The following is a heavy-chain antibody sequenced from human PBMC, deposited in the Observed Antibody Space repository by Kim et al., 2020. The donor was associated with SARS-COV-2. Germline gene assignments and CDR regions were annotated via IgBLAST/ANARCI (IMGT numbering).Heavy chain of an antibody. J-gene: IGHJ4*02. CDR3: ARDRTMHYGGPDY. D-gene: IGHD4-17*01. V-gene: IGHV3-7*01. Sequence: YYVDSVKGRFTISRDDADNSLYLQMNSLRADDTAVYYCARDRTMHYGGPDYWGQGTLVTVSS.